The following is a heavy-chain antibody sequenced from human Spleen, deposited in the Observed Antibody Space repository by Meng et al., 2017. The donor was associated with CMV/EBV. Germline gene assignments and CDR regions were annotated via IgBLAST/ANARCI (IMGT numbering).Heavy chain of an antibody. J-gene: IGHJ6*02. CDR1: GYSISSGYY. V-gene: IGHV4-38-2*02. CDR3: ARANLRFYYYYGMDV. CDR2: ISYSGTS. Sequence: SETLSLTCTVSGYSISSGYYWGWIRQPPGKGLEWIGRISYSGTSYYNPSLRGRVAISIDVSDNHFSLHMSSVTAADTAVYYCARANLRFYYYYGMDVWGQGTTVTVSS.